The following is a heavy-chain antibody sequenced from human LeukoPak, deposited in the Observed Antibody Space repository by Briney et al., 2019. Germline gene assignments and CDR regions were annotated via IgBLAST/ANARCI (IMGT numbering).Heavy chain of an antibody. V-gene: IGHV3-53*01. CDR3: AKGSYYDSSGSFYFDY. Sequence: GGSLRLSCAASGFTVSSSYMHWVRQAPGKGLEWVSFFYRGDSTYYAESVRGRFTISRDNSKNTLYVQVNSLGTEDTAAYYCAKGSYYDSSGSFYFDYWGQGTLVTVSS. J-gene: IGHJ4*02. D-gene: IGHD3-22*01. CDR1: GFTVSSSY. CDR2: FYRGDST.